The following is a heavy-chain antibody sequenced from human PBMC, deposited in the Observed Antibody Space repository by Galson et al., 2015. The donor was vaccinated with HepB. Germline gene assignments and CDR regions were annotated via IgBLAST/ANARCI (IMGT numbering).Heavy chain of an antibody. J-gene: IGHJ5*02. V-gene: IGHV3-7*01. CDR1: GFTFSSYW. D-gene: IGHD2-2*02. CDR2: IRQDESEK. CDR3: ARDPDVSFLCSSTSCYKAWFDP. Sequence: SLRLSCAASGFTFSSYWMSWVRQAPGKGLEWVANIRQDESEKYYVDSVKGRFTISRDNAKNSLYLQMNSLRAEDTAVYYCARDPDVSFLCSSTSCYKAWFDPWGQGTLVTVSS.